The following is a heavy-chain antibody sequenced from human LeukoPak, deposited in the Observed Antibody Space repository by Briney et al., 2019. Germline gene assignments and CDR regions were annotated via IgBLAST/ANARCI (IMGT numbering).Heavy chain of an antibody. CDR2: IHISGST. Sequence: SQTLSLTCTVSGGSINSGSYSWTWIRQPAGKGLEWIGRIHISGSTDYTPSLKSRVTISVDTSKNQFSLKLSSVTAADTAVYYCARADRSGYFENVVAFDIWGQGTMVTVSS. D-gene: IGHD3-22*01. CDR1: GGSINSGSYS. CDR3: ARADRSGYFENVVAFDI. J-gene: IGHJ3*02. V-gene: IGHV4-61*02.